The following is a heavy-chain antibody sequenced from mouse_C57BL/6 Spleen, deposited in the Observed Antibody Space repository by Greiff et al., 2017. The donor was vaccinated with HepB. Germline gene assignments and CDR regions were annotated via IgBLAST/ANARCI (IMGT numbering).Heavy chain of an antibody. J-gene: IGHJ2*01. CDR2: INPNNGGT. V-gene: IGHV1-26*01. CDR1: GYTFTDYY. Sequence: EVQLQQSGPELVKPGASVKISCKASGYTFTDYYMNWVKQSHGKSLEWIGDINPNNGGTSYNQKFKGKATLTVDKSSSTAYMELRSLTSEDSAVYYCAGLYYFDYWGQGTTLTVSS. CDR3: AGLYYFDY.